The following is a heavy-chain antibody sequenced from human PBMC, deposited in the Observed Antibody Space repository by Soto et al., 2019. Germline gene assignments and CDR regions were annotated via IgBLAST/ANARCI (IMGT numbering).Heavy chain of an antibody. CDR1: GYTLTSYA. CDR2: INAGNGNT. Sequence: ASVKVSCKASGYTLTSYAGHWVRQAPGQRLEWMGWINAGNGNTKYSQKFQGRVTITRDTSASTAYMELSSLRSEDTAVYYCARESDLDAFDIWGQGTIVTVSS. CDR3: ARESDLDAFDI. J-gene: IGHJ3*02. V-gene: IGHV1-3*01.